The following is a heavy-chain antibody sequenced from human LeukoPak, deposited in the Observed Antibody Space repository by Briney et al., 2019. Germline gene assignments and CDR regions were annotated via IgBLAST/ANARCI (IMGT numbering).Heavy chain of an antibody. D-gene: IGHD3-10*01. J-gene: IGHJ4*02. Sequence: SETLSLTCTVSGGXISSYYCSWIRQPAGKGLEWIGSIYTSGSTNYNPSLKSRVTMSVDTSKNQFSLKLSSVTAADTAVYYCARTTMVRGVITFDYWGQGTLVTVSS. CDR3: ARTTMVRGVITFDY. CDR1: GGXISSYY. V-gene: IGHV4-4*07. CDR2: IYTSGST.